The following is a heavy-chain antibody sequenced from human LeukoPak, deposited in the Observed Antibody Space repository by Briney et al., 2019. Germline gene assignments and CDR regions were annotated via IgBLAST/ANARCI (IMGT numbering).Heavy chain of an antibody. CDR2: ISWNSGSI. CDR3: AKEYSSSSRYIFDP. D-gene: IGHD6-6*01. Sequence: PGGSLRLSCVASGFTFSSYWMSWVRQAPGKGLEWVSGISWNSGSIGYADSVKGRFTISRDNAKNSLYLQMNSLRAEDTALYYCAKEYSSSSRYIFDPWGQGTLVTVSS. CDR1: GFTFSSYW. V-gene: IGHV3-9*01. J-gene: IGHJ5*02.